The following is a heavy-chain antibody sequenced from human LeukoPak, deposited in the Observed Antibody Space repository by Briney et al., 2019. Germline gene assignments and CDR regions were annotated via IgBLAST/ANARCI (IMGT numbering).Heavy chain of an antibody. D-gene: IGHD5-24*01. CDR3: ARSRRDNYYYYYGMDV. CDR2: ISSSDTTI. V-gene: IGHV3-48*03. CDR1: GFTFSSYE. Sequence: PGGSLRLSCAASGFTFSSYEMTCVRQAPGKGLEWVSNISSSDTTIHYADSVKGRFTISRDNARNSLYLQMNSLRAEDTAVYYCARSRRDNYYYYYGMDVWGQGTTVTVSS. J-gene: IGHJ6*02.